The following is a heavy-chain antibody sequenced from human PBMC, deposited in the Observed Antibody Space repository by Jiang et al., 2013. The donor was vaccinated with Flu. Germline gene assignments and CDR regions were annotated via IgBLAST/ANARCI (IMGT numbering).Heavy chain of an antibody. CDR2: MNPNSGNT. J-gene: IGHJ6*02. D-gene: IGHD3-16*01. CDR3: ARGPQNLDYEDYYYGMDV. Sequence: RQATGQGLEWMGWMNPNSGNTGYAQKFQGRVTMTRNTSISTAYMELSSLRSEDTAVYYCARGPQNLDYEDYYYGMDVWGQGTTVTVSS. V-gene: IGHV1-8*01.